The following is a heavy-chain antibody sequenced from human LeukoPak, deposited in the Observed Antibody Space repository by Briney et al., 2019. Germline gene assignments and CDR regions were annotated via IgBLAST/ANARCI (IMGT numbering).Heavy chain of an antibody. CDR3: ARLSGYAVES. CDR2: ISGSGSTI. CDR1: GGSISSYY. V-gene: IGHV3-11*01. J-gene: IGHJ4*02. Sequence: LSLTCTVSGGSISSYYWSWIRQPPGKGLEWASYISGSGSTIYYPDSVKGRFTISRDNAKKSLYLQMNSLRPEDTAVYYCARLSGYAVESWGQGTLVTVSS. D-gene: IGHD5-12*01.